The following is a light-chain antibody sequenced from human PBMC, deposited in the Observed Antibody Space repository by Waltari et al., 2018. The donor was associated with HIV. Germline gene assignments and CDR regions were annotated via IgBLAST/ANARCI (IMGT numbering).Light chain of an antibody. Sequence: IVMTQSPLSLPVTPGEPASISCTSSQTLLHRDGYNYLDWYLQRPGQSPQLLIYLGSSRASGVPDRFSGSGSGTVFTLKINRVEAEDVGIYYCMQALQTPFTFGPGTQVDIK. V-gene: IGKV2-28*01. CDR3: MQALQTPFT. CDR1: QTLLHRDGYNY. CDR2: LGS. J-gene: IGKJ3*01.